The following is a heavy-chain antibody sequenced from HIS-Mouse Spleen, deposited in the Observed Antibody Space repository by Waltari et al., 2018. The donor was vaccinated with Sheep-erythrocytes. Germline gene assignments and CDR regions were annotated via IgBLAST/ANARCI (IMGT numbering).Heavy chain of an antibody. Sequence: QVQRVESGGGVVQPARSRRRACEASGFTFSSYAMHWVRQAPGKGLEWVAVISYDGSNKYYADSVKGRFTISRDNSKNTLYLQMNSLRAEDTAVYYCARGAFDIWGQGTMVTVSS. CDR2: ISYDGSNK. V-gene: IGHV3-30-3*01. CDR3: ARGAFDI. J-gene: IGHJ3*02. CDR1: GFTFSSYA.